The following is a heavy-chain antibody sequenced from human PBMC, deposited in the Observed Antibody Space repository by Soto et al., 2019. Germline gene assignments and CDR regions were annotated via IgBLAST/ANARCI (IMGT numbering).Heavy chain of an antibody. CDR3: AREFRGGYYYDSSGHQYYAMDV. CDR1: GGSFSGYY. CDR2: INHSGST. Sequence: PSETLSLTCAVYGGSFSGYYWSWIRQPPGKGLEWIGEINHSGSTNYNPSLKSRVTISVDTSKNQFSLKLSSVTAADTAVYYCAREFRGGYYYDSSGHQYYAMDVWGQGTTVTVSS. D-gene: IGHD3-22*01. J-gene: IGHJ6*02. V-gene: IGHV4-34*01.